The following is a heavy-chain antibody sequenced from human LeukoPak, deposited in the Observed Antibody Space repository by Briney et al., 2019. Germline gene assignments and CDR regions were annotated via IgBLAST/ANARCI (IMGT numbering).Heavy chain of an antibody. Sequence: PSETLSLTCTGSGGSISSYYWSWIRQPPGKGLEWIGYIYYSGSTNYNPSLKSRVTISVDTSKNQFSLKLSSVTAADTAVYYCARQPYYDFWDSRGGWFDPWGQGTLVTVSS. V-gene: IGHV4-59*08. CDR3: ARQPYYDFWDSRGGWFDP. CDR1: GGSISSYY. CDR2: IYYSGST. J-gene: IGHJ5*02. D-gene: IGHD3-3*01.